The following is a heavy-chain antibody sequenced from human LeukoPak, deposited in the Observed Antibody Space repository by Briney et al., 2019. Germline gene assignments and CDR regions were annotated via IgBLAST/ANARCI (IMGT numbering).Heavy chain of an antibody. CDR3: ARDVAAAGTWWFGP. V-gene: IGHV1-69*06. CDR1: GGTFSSYA. Sequence: GASVKVSCKASGGTFSSYAISWVRQAPGQGLEWMGGIIPIFGTANYAQKVQGRVTITADKSTSTAYMELSSLRSEDTAVYYCARDVAAAGTWWFGPWGQGTLVTVSS. D-gene: IGHD6-13*01. CDR2: IIPIFGTA. J-gene: IGHJ5*02.